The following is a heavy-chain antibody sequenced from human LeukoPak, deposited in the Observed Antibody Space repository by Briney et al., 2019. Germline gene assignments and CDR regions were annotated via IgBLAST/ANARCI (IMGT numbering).Heavy chain of an antibody. V-gene: IGHV4-39*01. CDR3: ARLSGGYSSSTYYFDY. CDR1: GGSISSSSYY. J-gene: IGHJ4*02. Sequence: PSETLSLTCTVSGGSISSSSYYWGWIRQPPGKGLEWIGSIYYSGSTYYNPSLKSRVTISVDTSKNQFPLKLSSVTAADTAVYYCARLSGGYSSSTYYFDYWGQGTLVTVSS. CDR2: IYYSGST. D-gene: IGHD6-13*01.